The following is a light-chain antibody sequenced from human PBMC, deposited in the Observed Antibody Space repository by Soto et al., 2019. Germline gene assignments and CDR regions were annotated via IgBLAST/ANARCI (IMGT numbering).Light chain of an antibody. CDR3: QSYDSILSAVV. CDR2: GNS. V-gene: IGLV1-40*01. Sequence: QSVLTQPPSVSGAPGQRVTISCTGSSSNIGAGYDVKWYQQLPGTAPKLLIHGNSNRPSGVPDRFSGSKSGTSASLAITGLQAEDEADYYCQSYDSILSAVVFGGGTKLTVL. CDR1: SSNIGAGYD. J-gene: IGLJ2*01.